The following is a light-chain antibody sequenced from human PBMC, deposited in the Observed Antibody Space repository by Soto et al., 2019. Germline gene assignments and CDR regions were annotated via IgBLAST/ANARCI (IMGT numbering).Light chain of an antibody. V-gene: IGLV2-11*01. CDR2: DVN. CDR3: CSYAGSYTLV. Sequence: QSALTQPRSVSGSPGQSVTISCTGTSSDVGGYNYVSWFQQHPGKAPKLMIYDVNQRPSGVPDRFSGSKSGNTASLTISGLQAEDEADYYCCSYAGSYTLVFGGGTKLTVL. J-gene: IGLJ2*01. CDR1: SSDVGGYNY.